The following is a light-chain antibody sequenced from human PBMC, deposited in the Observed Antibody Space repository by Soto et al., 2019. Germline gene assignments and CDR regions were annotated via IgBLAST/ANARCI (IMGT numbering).Light chain of an antibody. J-gene: IGLJ2*01. CDR1: NSNIGNNY. Sequence: QAVVTQPPSVSAAPGQKVTISCSGSNSNIGNNYVSWYQHLPGTAPKLLIYVNNKRPSGIPDRFSGSKSGTSATLGITGLQTGDDADYYCGTWDSSLSGVVFGGGTKLTVL. CDR2: VNN. V-gene: IGLV1-51*01. CDR3: GTWDSSLSGVV.